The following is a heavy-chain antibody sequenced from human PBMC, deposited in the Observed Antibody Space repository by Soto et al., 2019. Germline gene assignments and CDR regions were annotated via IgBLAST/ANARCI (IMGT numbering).Heavy chain of an antibody. Sequence: ASVKVSCKASGYTFSSYGMGWVRQAPGQGLEWMGWISAYNGNTNYAQKLQGRVTMTTDTSTSTAYMELRSLRSDDTAVYYCARDREDYDILTGYFSWFDPWGQGTLVTVSS. CDR3: ARDREDYDILTGYFSWFDP. V-gene: IGHV1-18*01. CDR1: GYTFSSYG. CDR2: ISAYNGNT. J-gene: IGHJ5*02. D-gene: IGHD3-9*01.